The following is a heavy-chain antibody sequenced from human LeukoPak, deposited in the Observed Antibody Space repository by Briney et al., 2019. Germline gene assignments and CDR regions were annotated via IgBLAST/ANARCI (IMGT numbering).Heavy chain of an antibody. CDR2: IYYTGSS. Sequence: PSETLSLTCTVSGGSISSYYWSWIRQPPGKGLEWIGYIYYTGSSNYNPSLQSRVTISVDTSKKQISLWLSSVTAADTAVYYCARRITMVRGVIWDYWGQGTLVTVSS. V-gene: IGHV4-59*01. D-gene: IGHD3-10*01. CDR1: GGSISSYY. J-gene: IGHJ4*02. CDR3: ARRITMVRGVIWDY.